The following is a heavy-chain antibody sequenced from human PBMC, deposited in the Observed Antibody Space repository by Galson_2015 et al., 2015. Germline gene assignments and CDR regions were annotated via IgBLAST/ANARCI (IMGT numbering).Heavy chain of an antibody. CDR3: ARVSRYYMDV. CDR1: GDSVSSNSAA. Sequence: CAISGDSVSSNSAAWNWVRQSPSRGLEWLGRTYYRSKWFNDYAPSVKSRITINPDTSKNQFSLQLNSMTPEDTAVYYCARVSRYYMDVWGKGTTVTVSS. V-gene: IGHV6-1*01. CDR2: TYYRSKWFN. J-gene: IGHJ6*03.